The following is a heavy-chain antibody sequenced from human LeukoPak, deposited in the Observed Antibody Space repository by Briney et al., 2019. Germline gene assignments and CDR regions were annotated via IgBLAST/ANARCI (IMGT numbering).Heavy chain of an antibody. CDR2: ISAYNGNT. V-gene: IGHV1-18*01. CDR3: ARDRLGSGSYYGDYFDY. Sequence: ASVKVSCKASGYTFTSYGISWVRQAPGQGLEWMGWISAYNGNTNYAQKLQGRVTMTADTSTSTAYMELRSLRSDDTAVYYCARDRLGSGSYYGDYFDYWGQGTLVTVSS. D-gene: IGHD3-10*01. CDR1: GYTFTSYG. J-gene: IGHJ4*02.